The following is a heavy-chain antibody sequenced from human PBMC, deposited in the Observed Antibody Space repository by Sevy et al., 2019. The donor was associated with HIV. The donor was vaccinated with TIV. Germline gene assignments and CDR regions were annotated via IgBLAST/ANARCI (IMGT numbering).Heavy chain of an antibody. Sequence: GGSLRLSCAASGFTFSNAWMNWVRQAPGKGLEWVGRIKSKTEGGTTDYAAPVKGRFSISGDDSKNTLYLQMNSLKTEDTAMYYCTTDLWVGSTRGYWGQGALVTVSS. J-gene: IGHJ4*02. D-gene: IGHD1-26*01. CDR3: TTDLWVGSTRGY. CDR2: IKSKTEGGTT. CDR1: GFTFSNAW. V-gene: IGHV3-15*07.